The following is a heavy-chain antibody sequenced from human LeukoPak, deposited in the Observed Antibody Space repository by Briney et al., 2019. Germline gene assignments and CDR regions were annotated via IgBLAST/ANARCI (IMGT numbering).Heavy chain of an antibody. Sequence: PGGSLRLSCVASGFTFDDYGMSWVRQAPGKGLEWVSRIKWNGGSIAYADSVKGRFTISRDNAKNSLYLQMNSLRAEDTAVYYCARRAGAYSHPYDYWGQGTLVTVSS. CDR3: ARRAGAYSHPYDY. CDR1: GFTFDDYG. V-gene: IGHV3-20*04. CDR2: IKWNGGSI. D-gene: IGHD4/OR15-4a*01. J-gene: IGHJ4*02.